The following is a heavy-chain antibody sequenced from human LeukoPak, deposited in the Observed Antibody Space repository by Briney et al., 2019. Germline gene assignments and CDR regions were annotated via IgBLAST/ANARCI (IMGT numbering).Heavy chain of an antibody. CDR2: INPSGGST. CDR3: ARDPLRYSSSWYYFDY. V-gene: IGHV1-46*01. J-gene: IGHJ4*02. Sequence: ASVKVSCKASGYTFTSYYMHWARQAHGQGLEWMGIINPSGGSTSYAQKFQGRVTMTRDTSTSTVYMELSSLRSEDTAVYYCARDPLRYSSSWYYFDYWGQGTLATVSS. D-gene: IGHD6-13*01. CDR1: GYTFTSYY.